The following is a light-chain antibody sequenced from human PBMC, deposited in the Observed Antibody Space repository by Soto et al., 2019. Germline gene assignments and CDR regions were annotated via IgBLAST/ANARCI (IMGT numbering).Light chain of an antibody. CDR1: SSDVGSYNY. Sequence: QSVLTQPASVSGSPGQSITISCTGTSSDVGSYNYVSWYQQHPGKAPKLMIHGVSNRPSGVSNRFSGSKSGNTASLTISGLQAEDEADYYCSSFTSSRAYVFGTGTKLTVL. J-gene: IGLJ1*01. CDR2: GVS. V-gene: IGLV2-14*01. CDR3: SSFTSSRAYV.